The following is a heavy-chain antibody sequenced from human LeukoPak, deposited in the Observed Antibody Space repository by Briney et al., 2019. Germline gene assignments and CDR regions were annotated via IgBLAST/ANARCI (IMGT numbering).Heavy chain of an antibody. D-gene: IGHD3-3*01. CDR3: ARENYDFWSGYLLMDV. J-gene: IGHJ6*02. CDR2: MNPNSGNT. Sequence: GASVKVSCKASGYTFTSYDINWVRQAPGQGLEWMGWMNPNSGNTGYAQKFQGRVTMTRNTSISTAYMELSSLRSEDTAVYYCARENYDFWSGYLLMDVWGQGTTVTVSS. CDR1: GYTFTSYD. V-gene: IGHV1-8*01.